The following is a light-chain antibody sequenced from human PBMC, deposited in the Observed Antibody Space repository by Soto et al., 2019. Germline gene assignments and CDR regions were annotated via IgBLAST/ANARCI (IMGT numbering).Light chain of an antibody. CDR3: QQANSFAGGLT. CDR1: QGIANY. CDR2: AAS. Sequence: IQMTQSPSSLSASVGDRVTITCRASQGIANYLAWYQQKPGKVPKLLIYAASTLQSGVPSRFSGSGSGTDFTLTISSLQPEDFATYYCQQANSFAGGLTFGGGTKVDIK. J-gene: IGKJ4*01. V-gene: IGKV1-27*01.